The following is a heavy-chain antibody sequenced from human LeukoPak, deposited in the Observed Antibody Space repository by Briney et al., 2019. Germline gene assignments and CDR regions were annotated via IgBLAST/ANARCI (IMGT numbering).Heavy chain of an antibody. CDR3: ASSYDSSGDYGMDV. J-gene: IGHJ6*02. CDR2: ITPFNGNT. Sequence: SVTVSCKASGGTFSSYAISWVRQAPGQALEWMGWITPFNGNTNYAQKFQDRVTITRDRSMSTAYMELSSLRSEDTAMYYCASSYDSSGDYGMDVWGQGTTVTVSS. V-gene: IGHV1-45*02. CDR1: GGTFSSYA. D-gene: IGHD3-22*01.